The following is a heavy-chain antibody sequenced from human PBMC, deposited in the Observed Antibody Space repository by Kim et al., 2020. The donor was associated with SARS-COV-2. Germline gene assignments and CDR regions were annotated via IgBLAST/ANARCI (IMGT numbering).Heavy chain of an antibody. J-gene: IGHJ3*02. V-gene: IGHV4-30-2*01. CDR3: ARGGGGGILHAFDI. Sequence: SETLSLTCAVSGGSISSGGYSWSWIRQPPGKGLEWIGYIYHSGSTYYNPSLKSRVTISVDRSKNQFSLKLSSVTAADTAVYYCARGGGGGILHAFDIWGQGTMVTVSS. D-gene: IGHD2-15*01. CDR2: IYHSGST. CDR1: GGSISSGGYS.